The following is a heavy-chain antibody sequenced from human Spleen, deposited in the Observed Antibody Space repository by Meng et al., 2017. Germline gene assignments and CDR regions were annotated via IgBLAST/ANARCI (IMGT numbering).Heavy chain of an antibody. J-gene: IGHJ3*02. V-gene: IGHV3-23*01. D-gene: IGHD3-10*01. Sequence: GGSLRLSCAASGFTFSSYPMNWVRQAPGKGLEWLSGISVGGTIYNADSVKGRFTISRDNSKNALHLQMNSLKVEDTAVYYCAKVVTSGSNSRVLDAFDIWGQGTMVTVSS. CDR1: GFTFSSYP. CDR2: ISVGGTI. CDR3: AKVVTSGSNSRVLDAFDI.